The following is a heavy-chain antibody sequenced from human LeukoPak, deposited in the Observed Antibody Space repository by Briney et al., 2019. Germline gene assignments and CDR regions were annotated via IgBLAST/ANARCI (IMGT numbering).Heavy chain of an antibody. Sequence: SETLSLTCAVYGGSFSGYYWSWIRQPPGKGLGWIGEINHSGSTNYNPSLKSRVTISVDTSKNQFSLKLSSVTAADTAVYYCARVMWLLPDYWGQGTLVTVSS. CDR1: GGSFSGYY. CDR3: ARVMWLLPDY. V-gene: IGHV4-34*01. CDR2: INHSGST. J-gene: IGHJ4*02. D-gene: IGHD3-22*01.